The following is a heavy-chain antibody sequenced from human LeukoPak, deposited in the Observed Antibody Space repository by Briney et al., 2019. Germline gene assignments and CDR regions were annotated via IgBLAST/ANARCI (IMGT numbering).Heavy chain of an antibody. J-gene: IGHJ4*02. CDR3: ARDDRGIAVAGP. Sequence: VSVKVSCKASGYTFTGYYMHWVRQAPGQGLEWMGWINPNSGGTNYAQKFQGRVTMTRDTSISTAYMELSRLRAGDTAVYYCARDDRGIAVAGPWGQGTLVTVSS. V-gene: IGHV1-2*02. CDR1: GYTFTGYY. CDR2: INPNSGGT. D-gene: IGHD6-19*01.